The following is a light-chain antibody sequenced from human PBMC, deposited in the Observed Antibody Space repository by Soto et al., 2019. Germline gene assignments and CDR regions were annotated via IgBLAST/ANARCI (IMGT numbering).Light chain of an antibody. CDR3: KQVLQTPPT. V-gene: IGKV2-28*01. J-gene: IGKJ4*01. CDR1: QSLLQSNGNNY. Sequence: DIVMTQSPLSLPVTPGEPASISCRSSQSLLQSNGNNYLGWFVQKPGQSPQLLIYLGSSRASGVPERFSGSGSGTYFALKISRVEADDVRIYYCKQVLQTPPTFGGGTKVEIK. CDR2: LGS.